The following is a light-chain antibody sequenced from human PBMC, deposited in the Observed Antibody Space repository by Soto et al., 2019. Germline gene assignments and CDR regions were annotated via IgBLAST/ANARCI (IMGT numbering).Light chain of an antibody. CDR3: MQSIQPTWT. J-gene: IGKJ1*01. Sequence: DVVMTQTPVSLSVNPGQPASISCKSSQSLLHSNGKTYLYWYLQKPGQPPQLLFHEVSNRFPGVPDRFSGSRSRTDFTLKISRVEAEDVGVYYCMQSIQPTWTFGQGTKVQSK. CDR1: QSLLHSNGKTY. V-gene: IGKV2D-29*01. CDR2: EVS.